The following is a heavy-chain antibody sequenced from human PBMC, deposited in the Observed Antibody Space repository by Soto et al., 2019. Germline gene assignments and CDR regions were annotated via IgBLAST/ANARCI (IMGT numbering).Heavy chain of an antibody. CDR2: INHSGST. CDR3: ARDLAAALMIV. J-gene: IGHJ4*02. Sequence: QVQLQQWGAGLLKPSETLSLTCAVYGGSFSDYYWSWIRQPPGKGLEWIGEINHSGSTNYNPSLKSRVTISVDTSKNQCSLKLSSVTAADTAVYYCARDLAAALMIVWGQGTLVTVSS. V-gene: IGHV4-34*01. CDR1: GGSFSDYY. D-gene: IGHD6-13*01.